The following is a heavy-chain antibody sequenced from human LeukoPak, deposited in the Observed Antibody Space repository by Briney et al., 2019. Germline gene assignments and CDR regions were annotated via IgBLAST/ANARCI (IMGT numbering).Heavy chain of an antibody. V-gene: IGHV1-2*02. J-gene: IGHJ3*02. Sequence: ASVKVSCKASGYTFTVHNMHWVRHAPGQGREWMGCINPSSGGASLAPKFQGRVTTTRDTARTTAYIKLIRLRSDDTAAYHCARYALYAAGGAGGFDISGEGKIVTVSS. CDR1: GYTFTVHN. D-gene: IGHD2-8*01. CDR2: INPSSGGA. CDR3: ARYALYAAGGAGGFDI.